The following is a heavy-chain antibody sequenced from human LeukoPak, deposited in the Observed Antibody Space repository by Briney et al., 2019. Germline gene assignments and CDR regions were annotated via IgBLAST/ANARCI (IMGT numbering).Heavy chain of an antibody. CDR1: GYSISSGYY. V-gene: IGHV4-38-2*02. J-gene: IGHJ5*01. Sequence: SETLSLTCTVSGYSISSGYYWGWIRQPPGKGLEWIGSIYHSGSTYYNPSLKSRVTISVDTSKNQFSLKLSSVTAADTAVYYCARDRGVCFDPWGQGTLVTVSS. CDR3: ARDRGVCFDP. D-gene: IGHD2-8*01. CDR2: IYHSGST.